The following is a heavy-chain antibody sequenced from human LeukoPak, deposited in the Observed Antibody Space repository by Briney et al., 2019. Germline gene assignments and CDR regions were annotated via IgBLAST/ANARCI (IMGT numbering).Heavy chain of an antibody. CDR1: GFTFSSYW. D-gene: IGHD2-2*01. CDR3: ARDLSCSSTSCYPSSYYYYMDV. Sequence: GGSLRLSCAASGFTFSSYWMSWVRQAPGKGLEWVANIKQDGSGKYYVDSVKGRFTISRDNAKNSLYLQMNSLRAEDTAVYYCARDLSCSSTSCYPSSYYYYMDVWGKGTTVTVSS. J-gene: IGHJ6*03. V-gene: IGHV3-7*01. CDR2: IKQDGSGK.